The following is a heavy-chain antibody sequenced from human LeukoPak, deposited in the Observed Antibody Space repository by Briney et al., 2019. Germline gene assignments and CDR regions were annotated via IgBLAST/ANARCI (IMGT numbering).Heavy chain of an antibody. Sequence: SLRLSCAASGFSFEDHAMQWVRQVPGKGLEWVSGISWNSVSIGYAKSVQGRFIISRDNAKDSLYLQMNSLRAEDTAVYYCARADMTTITYPEYWGQGTPVTVSS. J-gene: IGHJ4*02. V-gene: IGHV3-9*01. D-gene: IGHD5-24*01. CDR2: ISWNSVSI. CDR3: ARADMTTITYPEY. CDR1: GFSFEDHA.